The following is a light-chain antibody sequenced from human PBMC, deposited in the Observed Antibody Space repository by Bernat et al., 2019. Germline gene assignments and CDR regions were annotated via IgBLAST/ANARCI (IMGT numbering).Light chain of an antibody. J-gene: IGKJ1*01. CDR2: TAS. CDR1: ESISSY. Sequence: DIHMTQSPSSLSASVGDRVTIACRASESISSYINWYQQKPGEAPKLLIYTASSLQSGVPSRFSGSGSGTDFSLTISSLQREDFATYYCQQSYSTPWTFGQGTKVEIK. V-gene: IGKV1-39*01. CDR3: QQSYSTPWT.